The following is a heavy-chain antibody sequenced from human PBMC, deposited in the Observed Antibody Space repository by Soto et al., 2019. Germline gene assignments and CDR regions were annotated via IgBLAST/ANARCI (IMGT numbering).Heavy chain of an antibody. V-gene: IGHV3-23*01. CDR1: GFTFSSYA. D-gene: IGHD6-13*01. CDR2: ISGSGGST. CDR3: AKGHSSSWFNFDY. J-gene: IGHJ4*02. Sequence: PGGSLRLSCAASGFTFSSYAMSWVRQAPGKGLEWVSAISGSGGSTYYADSVKGRFTISRDNSKNTLYLQMDSLRAEDTAVYYCAKGHSSSWFNFDYWGQGTLVTVSS.